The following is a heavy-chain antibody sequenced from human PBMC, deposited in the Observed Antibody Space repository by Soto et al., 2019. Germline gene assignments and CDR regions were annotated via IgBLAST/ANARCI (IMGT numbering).Heavy chain of an antibody. V-gene: IGHV4-59*01. CDR2: IYYSGST. Sequence: PSETLSLTCTVSGGSISSYYWSWIRQPPGKGLEWIGYIYYSGSTNYNPSLKSRVTISVDTSKNQFSLKLSSVTAADTAVYYCARGRDFWSGYYPQHFDYWGQGTLVTVSS. CDR1: GGSISSYY. D-gene: IGHD3-3*01. CDR3: ARGRDFWSGYYPQHFDY. J-gene: IGHJ4*02.